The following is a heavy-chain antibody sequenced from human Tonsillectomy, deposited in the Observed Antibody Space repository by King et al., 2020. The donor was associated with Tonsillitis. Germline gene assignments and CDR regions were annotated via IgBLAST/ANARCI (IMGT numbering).Heavy chain of an antibody. CDR3: ARDTYYYDSTGYYPTYFDY. J-gene: IGHJ4*02. V-gene: IGHV4-59*01. CDR2: IYYTGST. CDR1: GDSISSYY. Sequence: QLQESGPGLVKPSETLSLTCTVSGDSISSYYWSWIRQLPGKGLEWIGYIYYTGSTNYNPSLKSRVTISVDTSKNQFSLKLSSVTAADTAVYYCARDTYYYDSTGYYPTYFDYWGQGTLVTVSS. D-gene: IGHD3-22*01.